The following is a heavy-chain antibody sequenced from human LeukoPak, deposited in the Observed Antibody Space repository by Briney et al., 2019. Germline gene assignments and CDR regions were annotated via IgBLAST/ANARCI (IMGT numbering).Heavy chain of an antibody. V-gene: IGHV3-21*01. CDR3: ARDLGPIRGYCSGGSCTGEFDY. D-gene: IGHD2-15*01. CDR2: ISSSSSYI. J-gene: IGHJ4*02. CDR1: GFTFSSYS. Sequence: PGGSLRLSCAASGFTFSSYSMNWVRQAPGKGLEWVSSISSSSSYIYYADSVKGRFTISRDNAKNSLYLQMNSLRAEDTAVYYYARDLGPIRGYCSGGSCTGEFDYWGQGTLVTVSS.